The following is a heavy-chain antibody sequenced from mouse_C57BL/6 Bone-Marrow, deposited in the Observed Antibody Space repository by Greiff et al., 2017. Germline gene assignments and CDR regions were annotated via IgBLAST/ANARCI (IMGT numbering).Heavy chain of an antibody. J-gene: IGHJ4*01. V-gene: IGHV1-55*01. CDR3: ASGGATVDYTRDY. CDR2: IYPGSGST. Sequence: VQLQQPGAELVKPGASVKMSCKASGYTFTSYWITWVKQRPGQGLEWIGDIYPGSGSTNYNEKFKSKATLTVDTSSSTAYMQLSSLASEASAVDYIASGGATVDYTRDYWGQGTSVTVSS. CDR1: GYTFTSYW. D-gene: IGHD1-1*01.